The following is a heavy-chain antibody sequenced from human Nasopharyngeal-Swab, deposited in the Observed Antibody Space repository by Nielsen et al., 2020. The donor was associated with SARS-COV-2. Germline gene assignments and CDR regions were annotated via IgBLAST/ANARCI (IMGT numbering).Heavy chain of an antibody. Sequence: GGSLRLSCAASGFTFDDYAMHWFRQAPGKGLEWVSLISGDGGSTYYADSVKGRFTISRDNSKNSLYLQMNSLRTEDTALYYCAKGGYSYGWGYFDYWGQGTLVTVSS. J-gene: IGHJ4*02. D-gene: IGHD5-18*01. CDR2: ISGDGGST. CDR3: AKGGYSYGWGYFDY. V-gene: IGHV3-43*02. CDR1: GFTFDDYA.